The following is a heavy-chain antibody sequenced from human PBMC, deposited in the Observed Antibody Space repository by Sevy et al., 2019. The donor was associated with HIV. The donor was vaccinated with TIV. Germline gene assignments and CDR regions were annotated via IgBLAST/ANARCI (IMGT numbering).Heavy chain of an antibody. V-gene: IGHV3-23*01. J-gene: IGHJ4*02. CDR1: GFTFSSYA. CDR2: INGSGGST. CDR3: AKPAISGSYYAGLVY. D-gene: IGHD1-26*01. Sequence: GGSLRLSCAASGFTFSSYAMSWVRQAPGKGLEWVSAINGSGGSTYYADSVKGRFTISRDNSKNTLYLQMNSLRAEDTAVYYFAKPAISGSYYAGLVYWGQGTLVTVSS.